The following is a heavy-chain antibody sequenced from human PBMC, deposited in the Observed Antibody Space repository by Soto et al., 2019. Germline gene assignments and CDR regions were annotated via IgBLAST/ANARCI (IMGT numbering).Heavy chain of an antibody. Sequence: QVQLVESGGGVVQPGRSLRLSCAASGFTFRNYAMHWVRQAPGKGLECVAVISYDGGNQFYRDYVKGRFTISRDNSKNTLYLQIKSLRYEHTAVYYCARGDREDLAVVIGVRRGEYGVDAWGQGTTVTVSS. CDR3: ARGDREDLAVVIGVRRGEYGVDA. J-gene: IGHJ6*02. V-gene: IGHV3-30-3*01. CDR1: GFTFRNYA. CDR2: ISYDGGNQ. D-gene: IGHD2-15*01.